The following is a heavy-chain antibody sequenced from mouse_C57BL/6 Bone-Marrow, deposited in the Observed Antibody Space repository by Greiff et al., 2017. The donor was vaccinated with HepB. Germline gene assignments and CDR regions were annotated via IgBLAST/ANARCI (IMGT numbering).Heavy chain of an antibody. V-gene: IGHV5-6*02. CDR2: ISSGGSYT. Sequence: VKLMESGGDLVKPGGSLKLSCAASGFTFSSYGMSWVRQTPDKRLEWVATISSGGSYTYYPDSVKGRFTISRDNAKNTLYLQMSSLKSEDTAMYYCARLLNWDSYWGQGTTLTVSS. CDR1: GFTFSSYG. J-gene: IGHJ2*01. CDR3: ARLLNWDSY. D-gene: IGHD4-1*01.